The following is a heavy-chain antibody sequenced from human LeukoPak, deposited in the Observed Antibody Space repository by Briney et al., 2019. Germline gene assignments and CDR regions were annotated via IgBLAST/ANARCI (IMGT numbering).Heavy chain of an antibody. J-gene: IGHJ3*02. CDR1: GFTFSSYS. D-gene: IGHD4-17*01. V-gene: IGHV3-21*01. Sequence: PGGSLRLSCAASGFTFSSYSMNWVRQAPGKGLEWVSSISSSSSYIYYADSVKGRFTISRVNAKNSLYLQMNSLRAEDTAVYYCARGKDYGENWDAFDIWGQGTMVTVSS. CDR2: ISSSSSYI. CDR3: ARGKDYGENWDAFDI.